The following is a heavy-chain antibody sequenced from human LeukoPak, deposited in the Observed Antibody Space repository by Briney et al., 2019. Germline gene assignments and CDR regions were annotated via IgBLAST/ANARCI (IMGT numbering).Heavy chain of an antibody. V-gene: IGHV4-59*08. J-gene: IGHJ4*02. D-gene: IGHD6-13*01. Sequence: SETLSLTCTVSVGSISSYYWSWIRQPPGKGLEWIGYISYSGSTKYNTSLKSRVTISLDTSKNQFSLKLSSVTAADTAVYYCARHEISSSWYPAFLDYWGQGTLVTVSS. CDR2: ISYSGST. CDR3: ARHEISSSWYPAFLDY. CDR1: VGSISSYY.